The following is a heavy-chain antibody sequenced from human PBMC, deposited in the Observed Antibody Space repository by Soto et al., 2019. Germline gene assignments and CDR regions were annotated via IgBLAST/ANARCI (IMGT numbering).Heavy chain of an antibody. D-gene: IGHD2-15*01. CDR2: IDPSGGGT. V-gene: IGHV1-46*01. Sequence: ASVKVSCKTSGYTFTSYYMHWVRQAPGQGLEWMGIIDPSGGGTSYAQKFQGRLTMTRDTSTSTVYMELSSLRSEDTAVYYCARDRVDCSGGNCWRSVEDNWGQGTLVTVS. CDR1: GYTFTSYY. J-gene: IGHJ4*02. CDR3: ARDRVDCSGGNCWRSVEDN.